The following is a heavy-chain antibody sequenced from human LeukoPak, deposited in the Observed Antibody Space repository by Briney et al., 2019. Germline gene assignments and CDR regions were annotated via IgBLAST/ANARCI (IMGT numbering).Heavy chain of an antibody. V-gene: IGHV3-48*01. CDR1: GFTFSSYA. D-gene: IGHD1-26*01. J-gene: IGHJ4*02. Sequence: GGSLRLSCAASGFTFSSYAMSWVRQAPGKGLEWVSYISSSSTIYYADSVKGRFTIPRDNAKNSLYLQMNSLRAEDTAVYYCARAQWELPGEFDYWGQGTLVTVSS. CDR2: ISSSSTI. CDR3: ARAQWELPGEFDY.